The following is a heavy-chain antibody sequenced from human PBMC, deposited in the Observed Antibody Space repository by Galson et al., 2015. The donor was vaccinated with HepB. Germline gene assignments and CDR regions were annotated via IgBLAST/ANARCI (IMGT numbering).Heavy chain of an antibody. D-gene: IGHD3-16*01. CDR2: ISWNSGSI. CDR3: ARERGDAFDI. Sequence: SLRLSCAASGFTFDDYAMHWVRQAPGKGLEWVSGISWNSGSIGYADSVKGRFTISRDNAKNSLYLQMNSLRAEDTALYYCARERGDAFDIWGQGTMVTVSS. J-gene: IGHJ3*02. V-gene: IGHV3-9*01. CDR1: GFTFDDYA.